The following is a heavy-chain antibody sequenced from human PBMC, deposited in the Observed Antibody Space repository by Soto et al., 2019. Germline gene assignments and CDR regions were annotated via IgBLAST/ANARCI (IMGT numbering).Heavy chain of an antibody. CDR2: ISYDGSNK. Sequence: QVQLVGSGGGVVQPGRSLRLSCAASGFTFSSYGMHWVRQAPGKGLEWVAVISYDGSNKYYADSVKGRFTISRDNSKNTLYLQMNSLRAEDTAVYYCAKGRYDGWRSSWYYFDYWGQGTLVTVSS. D-gene: IGHD6-13*01. CDR3: AKGRYDGWRSSWYYFDY. CDR1: GFTFSSYG. J-gene: IGHJ4*02. V-gene: IGHV3-30*18.